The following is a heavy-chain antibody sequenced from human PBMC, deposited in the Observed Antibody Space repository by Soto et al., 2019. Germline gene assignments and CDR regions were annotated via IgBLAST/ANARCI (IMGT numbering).Heavy chain of an antibody. CDR3: ARLSFSSDHLTGYVWGAMDG. CDR2: ISYSGTT. Sequence: QLQLQESGPGLVKPSETLSLTCTVSRGSISDDFLWVWVRQPPGKCLEWLGAISYSGTTFSKSYVKSRVPVYVDKSHKQFSLKLTSITAADRAVYYGARLSFSSDHLTGYVWGAMDGWGQGTTVTVSS. J-gene: IGHJ6*02. CDR1: RGSISDDFL. D-gene: IGHD3-9*01. V-gene: IGHV4-39*01.